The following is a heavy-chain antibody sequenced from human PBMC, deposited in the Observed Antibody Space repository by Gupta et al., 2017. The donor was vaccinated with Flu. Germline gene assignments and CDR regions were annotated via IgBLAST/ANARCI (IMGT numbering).Heavy chain of an antibody. V-gene: IGHV3-49*04. J-gene: IGHJ2*01. CDR2: IRTTTYGGTA. D-gene: IGHD2-21*01. CDR3: ARIYCGGDHCYPGYWYVVR. Sequence: ASGVTFGDYPMAWVRQTPGKGLDWVGFIRTTTYGGTADYAASVQGRCTISRDDSNTIAYLQMNSLTTDDTAVDDCARIYCGGDHCYPGYWYVVRGGRGTMVTVSS. CDR1: GVTFGDYP.